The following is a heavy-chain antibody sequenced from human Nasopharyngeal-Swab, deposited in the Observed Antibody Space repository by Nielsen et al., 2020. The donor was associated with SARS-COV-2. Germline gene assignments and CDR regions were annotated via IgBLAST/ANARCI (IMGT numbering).Heavy chain of an antibody. CDR2: IYYSGST. D-gene: IGHD6-13*01. V-gene: IGHV4-61*08. Sequence: GSLRLSCTVSGGSISSGGYYWSWIRQHPGKGLEWIGYIYYSGSTNYNPSLKSRVTISVDTSKNQFSLKLSSVTAADTAVYYCARGRYSSSPGGYWGQGTLVTVSS. CDR3: ARGRYSSSPGGY. J-gene: IGHJ4*02. CDR1: GGSISSGGYY.